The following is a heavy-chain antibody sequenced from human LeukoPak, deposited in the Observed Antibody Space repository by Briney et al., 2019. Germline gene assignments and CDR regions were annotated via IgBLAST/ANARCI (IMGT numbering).Heavy chain of an antibody. CDR1: GGSISSYY. J-gene: IGHJ5*02. Sequence: PSETLSLTCTVSGGSISSYYWSWIRQPPGKGLEWIGYIYYSGSTNYNPSLKSRVTISVDTSKNQFSLKLSSVTAADTAVYYCARRGPPRTMLRGVKSGWFDPWGQGILVTVSS. CDR3: ARRGPPRTMLRGVKSGWFDP. CDR2: IYYSGST. D-gene: IGHD3-10*01. V-gene: IGHV4-59*01.